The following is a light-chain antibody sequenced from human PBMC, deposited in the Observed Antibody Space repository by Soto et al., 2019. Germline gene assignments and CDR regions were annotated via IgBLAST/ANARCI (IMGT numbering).Light chain of an antibody. CDR1: SSDVGAYNY. V-gene: IGLV2-8*01. CDR3: SSYADSISVL. Sequence: QSVLTQPPSASGSPGQSVTISCTGTSSDVGAYNYVYWYQQHPGKAPKLMIYEVTKRPSGVPDRFSGSKSGNTASLTVSGLQAEDEADYYCSSYADSISVLFGGGTKLTVL. CDR2: EVT. J-gene: IGLJ3*02.